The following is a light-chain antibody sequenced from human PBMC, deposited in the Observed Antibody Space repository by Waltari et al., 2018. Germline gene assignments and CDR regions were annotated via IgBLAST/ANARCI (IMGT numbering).Light chain of an antibody. V-gene: IGLV8-61*01. J-gene: IGLJ3*02. CDR3: SLYMGSGIWV. CDR2: KGS. CDR1: AGSVSTTSY. Sequence: QTVVTQEPSLSVSPGGTVTLTCALTAGSVSTTSYATWYQQTPGQPPRPLVYKGSSRSSGVPDRFSGSILGNKAALTITGAQADDESNYYCSLYMGSGIWVFGGGTKLTVL.